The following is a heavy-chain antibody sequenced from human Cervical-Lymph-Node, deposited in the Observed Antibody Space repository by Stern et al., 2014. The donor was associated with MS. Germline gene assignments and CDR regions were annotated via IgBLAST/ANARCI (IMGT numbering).Heavy chain of an antibody. CDR1: GLTFDEYS. J-gene: IGHJ4*01. V-gene: IGHV3-9*01. Sequence: EEQLVVSGGDVVQPGGSVSRSCAASGLTFDEYSMHWVRQGPGQGLEWIARISWNSANVAYADSVKGRFAISRDNAKKSLYLQMISLGAEGTALYYCVKDVDSSVAVSFDYWGHGTLVTVSS. D-gene: IGHD6-6*01. CDR3: VKDVDSSVAVSFDY. CDR2: ISWNSANV.